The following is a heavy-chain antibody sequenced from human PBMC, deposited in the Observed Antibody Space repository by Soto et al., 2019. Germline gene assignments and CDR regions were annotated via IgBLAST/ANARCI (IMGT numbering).Heavy chain of an antibody. V-gene: IGHV3-NL1*01. CDR1: GFTFSSFF. CDR3: ARDYYKYYDSSGYYRSPAY. J-gene: IGHJ4*02. Sequence: PGGSLRLSYTASGFTFSSFFMNWVRKAPGKGPEWVSGIDTSGGVTKYADSVKGRFTISRDNSRNTLFLQMNSLRAEDTAVYYCARDYYKYYDSSGYYRSPAYWGQGTLVTVSS. D-gene: IGHD3-22*01. CDR2: IDTSGGVT.